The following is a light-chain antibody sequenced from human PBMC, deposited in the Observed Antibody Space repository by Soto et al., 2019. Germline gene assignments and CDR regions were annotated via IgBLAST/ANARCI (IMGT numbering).Light chain of an antibody. Sequence: QSVLTQSPSVSGAPGQRVTISCTGSSSNIGTGSDVRWYQHLPGAAPRLLLYGNNHRPSGVPDRFSGSKSGTSASLAITGLQAEDEADYYCQSFDSSLSAYVSGPGTKLTVL. CDR3: QSFDSSLSAYV. V-gene: IGLV1-40*01. CDR2: GNN. J-gene: IGLJ1*01. CDR1: SSNIGTGSD.